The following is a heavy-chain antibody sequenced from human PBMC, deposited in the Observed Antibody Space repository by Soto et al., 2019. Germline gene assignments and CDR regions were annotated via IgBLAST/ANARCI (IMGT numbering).Heavy chain of an antibody. CDR3: ARTFDYYGMDV. CDR2: IYHAGSL. J-gene: IGHJ6*02. Sequence: SETLSLTCAVSGYSIASCYYWAWIRQSPGKGLEWIGSIYHAGSLYYNPSLNSRVAVSLDTSKNHFSLKLKSVTAADTAVYYCARTFDYYGMDVWGQGTTVTVSS. V-gene: IGHV4-38-2*01. CDR1: GYSIASCYY.